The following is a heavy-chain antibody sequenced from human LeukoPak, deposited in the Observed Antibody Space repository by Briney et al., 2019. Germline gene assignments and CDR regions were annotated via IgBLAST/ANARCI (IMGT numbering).Heavy chain of an antibody. V-gene: IGHV3-49*04. Sequence: PGGSLRLSCTASGFTFGDYAMSWVRQAPGKGLEWVGFIRSKAYGGTTEYAASVKGRFTISRDDSKSFAYLQMNSLKTEDTAVYYCGYGYSYGTDAFDIWGQGTMVTVSS. D-gene: IGHD5-18*01. CDR1: GFTFGDYA. J-gene: IGHJ3*02. CDR2: IRSKAYGGTT. CDR3: GYGYSYGTDAFDI.